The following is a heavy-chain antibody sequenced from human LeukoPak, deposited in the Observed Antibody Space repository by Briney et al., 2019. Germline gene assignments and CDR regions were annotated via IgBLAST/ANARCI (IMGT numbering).Heavy chain of an antibody. Sequence: GGSLRLSCVVSGFTFSNYGMSWVRLAPGKGLEWVSGIRGSGVRTDYADSVKGRFTISRDNAKNTLYLQMNSLSTEDTAVYYCAKSSREWELLDAFDIWGQGTMVTVSS. V-gene: IGHV3-23*01. CDR1: GFTFSNYG. CDR3: AKSSREWELLDAFDI. D-gene: IGHD1-26*01. CDR2: IRGSGVRT. J-gene: IGHJ3*02.